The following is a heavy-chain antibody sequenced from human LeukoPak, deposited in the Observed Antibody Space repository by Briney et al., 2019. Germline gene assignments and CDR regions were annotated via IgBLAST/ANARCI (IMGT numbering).Heavy chain of an antibody. Sequence: ASVKVSCKASGYTFTSYGISWVRQAPGQGLEWMGWISAYNGNTNYAQKLQGRVTMTTDTSTSTAYMELRSLRSDDTAAYYCARVLLGDYDSSFFWDWGQGTLVTVSS. CDR1: GYTFTSYG. J-gene: IGHJ4*02. CDR3: ARVLLGDYDSSFFWD. CDR2: ISAYNGNT. D-gene: IGHD3-22*01. V-gene: IGHV1-18*01.